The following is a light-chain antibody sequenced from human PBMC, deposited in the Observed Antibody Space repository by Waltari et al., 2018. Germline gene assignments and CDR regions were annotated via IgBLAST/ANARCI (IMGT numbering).Light chain of an antibody. Sequence: QSALPQPASVSGSPGQSITISCPGTGSDVRSYTLVSWYQQHPSKAPKLMIYEGSKRPSGDSNGFSGSQSGNPASLTISALQAQHDPDHYCCSYAGSSTFPYVLGPGTKVTVL. CDR3: CSYAGSSTFPYV. CDR2: EGS. V-gene: IGLV2-23*03. J-gene: IGLJ1*01. CDR1: GSDVRSYTL.